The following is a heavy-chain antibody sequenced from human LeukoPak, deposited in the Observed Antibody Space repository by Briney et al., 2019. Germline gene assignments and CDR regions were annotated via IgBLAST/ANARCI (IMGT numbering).Heavy chain of an antibody. CDR3: TTHTGYGSKWLLDH. CDR1: GFTFSNAW. V-gene: IGHV3-15*01. CDR2: IKSKSDGEIT. Sequence: GGSLRLSCATSGFTFSNAWMSWVRQAPGKGLEWVGRIKSKSDGEITDYAAPVKGRFTTSRDDSKNTLYVQMNSLKTEDTAVYYCTTHTGYGSKWLLDHWGQGTLVTVSS. D-gene: IGHD2-2*01. J-gene: IGHJ4*02.